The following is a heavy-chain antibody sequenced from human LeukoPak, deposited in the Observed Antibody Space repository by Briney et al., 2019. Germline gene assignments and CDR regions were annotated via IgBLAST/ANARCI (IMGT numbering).Heavy chain of an antibody. J-gene: IGHJ3*02. CDR1: GGSISSYY. V-gene: IGHV4-59*08. Sequence: SETLSLTCTVSGGSISSYYWSWIRQPPGNGLEWIGYIYYSGSTNYNPSLKSRVTISVDTSKNQFSLKLSSVTAADTAVYYCARQEATAVDAFDIWGQGTMVTVSS. CDR2: IYYSGST. D-gene: IGHD6-13*01. CDR3: ARQEATAVDAFDI.